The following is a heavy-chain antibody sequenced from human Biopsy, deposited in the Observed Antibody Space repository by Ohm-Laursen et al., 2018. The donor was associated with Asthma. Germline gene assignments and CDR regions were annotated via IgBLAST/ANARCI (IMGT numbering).Heavy chain of an antibody. J-gene: IGHJ4*02. V-gene: IGHV4-59*01. CDR3: ARGVDRVTGLLDHFDS. D-gene: IGHD2-21*02. Sequence: SETLSLTRTVSGGSINNFYWSWIRQPPGKGLESIGHVYYSGSTNYNPSLKSRVTISIDASKNQFSLKLTSVTAADTAVYYCARGVDRVTGLLDHFDSWGQGTLVTVSS. CDR2: VYYSGST. CDR1: GGSINNFY.